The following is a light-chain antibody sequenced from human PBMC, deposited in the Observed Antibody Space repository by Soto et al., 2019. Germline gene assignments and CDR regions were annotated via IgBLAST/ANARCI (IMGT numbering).Light chain of an antibody. CDR2: DAS. J-gene: IGKJ5*01. CDR1: QSVSSY. V-gene: IGKV3-11*01. Sequence: EIVLTQSPATLSLSPGESATLSCRASQSVSSYLAWYQQKPGQAPRLLIYDASNRSTAIPARFSGSGSGTDFTLTISSLEPEDFAVYYCQQRSNRLPITFGQGTRLEIK. CDR3: QQRSNRLPIT.